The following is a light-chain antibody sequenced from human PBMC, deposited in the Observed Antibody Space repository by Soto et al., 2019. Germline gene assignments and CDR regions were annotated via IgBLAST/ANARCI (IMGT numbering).Light chain of an antibody. J-gene: IGKJ4*01. CDR2: DAS. V-gene: IGKV3-11*01. CDR3: QEGTYWLA. CDR1: QRVSGS. Sequence: EIVLTQSPAILSLSPGEKATLSCRASQRVSGSLGWYQQKPGQAPRLIIYDASVRATGIPARFSGSGSGTDSTLTITSLEPEDFAVYYCQEGTYWLAFDGGTKVEVK.